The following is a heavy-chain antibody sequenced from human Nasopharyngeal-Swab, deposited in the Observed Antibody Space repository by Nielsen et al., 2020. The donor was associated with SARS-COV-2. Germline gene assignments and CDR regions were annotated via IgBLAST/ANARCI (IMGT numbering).Heavy chain of an antibody. CDR1: GFTFSSYG. CDR2: IWYDGSNK. D-gene: IGHD2-21*02. V-gene: IGHV3-33*01. CDR3: ARGHNTYCGGDCYSLAHDY. J-gene: IGHJ4*02. Sequence: GGSLRLSCAASGFTFSSYGMHWVRQAPGKGLEWVAVIWYDGSNKHYADSVKGRFTISRDNSKNTLYLQMNSLRAEDTAVYYCARGHNTYCGGDCYSLAHDYWGQGTLVTVSS.